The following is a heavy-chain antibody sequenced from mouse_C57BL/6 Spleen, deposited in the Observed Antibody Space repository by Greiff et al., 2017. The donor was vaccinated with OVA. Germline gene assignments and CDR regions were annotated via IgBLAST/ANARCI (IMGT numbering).Heavy chain of an antibody. D-gene: IGHD2-1*01. Sequence: QVQLQQPGAELVRPGTSVKLSCKASGYTFTSYWMHWVKQRPGQGLEWIGVIDPSASYTNYNQKFKGKATLTVGTSSSTAYMQLSSLTSEDSAVYYCARGIYYGHYFDYWGQGTTLTVSS. V-gene: IGHV1-59*01. J-gene: IGHJ2*01. CDR2: IDPSASYT. CDR1: GYTFTSYW. CDR3: ARGIYYGHYFDY.